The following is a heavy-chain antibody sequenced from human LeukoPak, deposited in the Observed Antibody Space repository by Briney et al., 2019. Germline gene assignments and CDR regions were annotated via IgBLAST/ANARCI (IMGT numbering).Heavy chain of an antibody. J-gene: IGHJ4*02. CDR3: ARRGCIGGTCYGY. Sequence: GESLKISCQGSGCSFSNDWIGWVRQMPGKGLEWMGIIYPADSDTKYSPSFQGQVTISADKSISTAYLQWNSLGASDTAMYYCARRGCIGGTCYGYWGQGTLVTVSS. CDR1: GCSFSNDW. D-gene: IGHD2-15*01. V-gene: IGHV5-51*01. CDR2: IYPADSDT.